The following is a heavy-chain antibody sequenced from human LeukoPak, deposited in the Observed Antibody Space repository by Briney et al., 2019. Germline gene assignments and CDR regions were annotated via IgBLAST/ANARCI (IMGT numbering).Heavy chain of an antibody. J-gene: IGHJ6*02. CDR3: ARAGLGCCSSTSCTYYYYGMDV. V-gene: IGHV1-18*01. CDR2: ISAYNGNT. D-gene: IGHD2-2*01. CDR1: GYTFTSYG. Sequence: ASVKVSCKASGYTFTSYGTSWVRQAPGQGLEWMGWISAYNGNTNYAQKLQGRVTMTTDTSTSTAYMELRSLRSDDTAVYYCARAGLGCCSSTSCTYYYYGMDVWGQGTTVTVSS.